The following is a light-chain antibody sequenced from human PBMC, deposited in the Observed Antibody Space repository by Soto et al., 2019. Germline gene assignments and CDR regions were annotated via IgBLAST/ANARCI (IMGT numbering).Light chain of an antibody. J-gene: IGKJ4*01. CDR3: QQGYSIHALT. CDR1: QTISTY. Sequence: DIQMTQSPSSLSASVGDRVTISCRASQTISTYLHCYQHKPARATSLMISDVSTLQSGVPGRFRGSGSETEFTLTITYLQPEDFATYYCQQGYSIHALTFGGGTKVDIK. V-gene: IGKV1-39*01. CDR2: DVS.